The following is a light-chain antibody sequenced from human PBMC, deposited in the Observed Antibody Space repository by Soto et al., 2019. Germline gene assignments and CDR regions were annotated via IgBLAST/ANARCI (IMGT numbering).Light chain of an antibody. CDR1: SSDVGGYNY. J-gene: IGLJ2*01. V-gene: IGLV2-8*01. Sequence: QSALTQPPSASGSPGQSVTISCTGTSSDVGGYNYVSWYQQHPGKAPKLMIYEVSKRPSGVPDRFSGSKSGNTASLTVSGLQAGGGGGFYLRLFGGSNHLVFRRGTQL. CDR2: EVS. CDR3: RLFGGSNHLV.